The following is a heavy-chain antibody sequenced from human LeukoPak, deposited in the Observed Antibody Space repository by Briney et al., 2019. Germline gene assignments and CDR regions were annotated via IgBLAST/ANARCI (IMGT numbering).Heavy chain of an antibody. J-gene: IGHJ4*02. D-gene: IGHD1-26*01. Sequence: PSETLSLTCTVSGGSISSYYWSWIRQPPGKGLEWIWYIYYSGSTNYNPSPKSRVKISVDTSKNQFSLKLSSVTAADTAVYYCARGGAGDYFDYWGQGTLVTVSS. CDR1: GGSISSYY. V-gene: IGHV4-59*01. CDR2: IYYSGST. CDR3: ARGGAGDYFDY.